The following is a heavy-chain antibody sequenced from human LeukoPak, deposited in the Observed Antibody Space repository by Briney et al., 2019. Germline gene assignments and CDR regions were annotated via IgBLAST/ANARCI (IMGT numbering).Heavy chain of an antibody. Sequence: GMSLRLSCAASGFTFSPYGMHWVRQAPYKGLEWVAIISYDGSNKYYADSVNGRFTISKDHSKNTLHLQMTSLRPEDTAVYYCAKDVTACYGSGSSYLDYWGQGTLVTVSS. V-gene: IGHV3-30*18. CDR2: ISYDGSNK. J-gene: IGHJ4*02. D-gene: IGHD3-10*01. CDR1: GFTFSPYG. CDR3: AKDVTACYGSGSSYLDY.